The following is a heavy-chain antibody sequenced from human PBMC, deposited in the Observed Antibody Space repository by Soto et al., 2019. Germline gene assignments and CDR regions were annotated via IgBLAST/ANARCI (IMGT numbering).Heavy chain of an antibody. J-gene: IGHJ4*02. CDR1: GGTISSYD. CDR2: IYYSGST. CDR3: ARWLGYGPHFDY. V-gene: IGHV4-59*08. D-gene: IGHD5-12*01. Sequence: SETLSLTCPVSGGTISSYDWSWIRQPPGKGLEWIAYIYYSGSTYYNPSLKSRVTISVDTSKNQFSLKLSSVTAADTAVYYCARWLGYGPHFDYWGQGTLVTVSS.